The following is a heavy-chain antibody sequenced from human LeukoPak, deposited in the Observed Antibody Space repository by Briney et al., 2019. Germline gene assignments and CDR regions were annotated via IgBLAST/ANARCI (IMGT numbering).Heavy chain of an antibody. V-gene: IGHV3-23*01. D-gene: IGHD3-10*01. J-gene: IGHJ4*02. CDR1: GFTFSSYA. Sequence: GGSLRLSCAASGFTFSSYAMSWVRQAPGKGLEWVSAISGSGGSTYYADSVKGRFTISRDNSKNTLYLQMNSLRAEDTAVYYCAKLPRGFGELYVDYWGQGTLVTVSP. CDR2: ISGSGGST. CDR3: AKLPRGFGELYVDY.